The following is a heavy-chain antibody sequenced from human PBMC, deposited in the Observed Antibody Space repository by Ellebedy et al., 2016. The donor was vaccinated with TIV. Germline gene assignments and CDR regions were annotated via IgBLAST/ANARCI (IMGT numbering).Heavy chain of an antibody. Sequence: PSETLSLTCTVSGGSISSYYWNWIWQPPGKGLEWIGYNYYSGTTNYNPSLKSRVTISVDRSKNQFSLKLSSVTAADTAVYYCARGYYGSGGNTFSHTMDVWGHGTAVTVSS. D-gene: IGHD3-10*01. J-gene: IGHJ6*02. CDR1: GGSISSYY. CDR2: NYYSGTT. V-gene: IGHV4-59*01. CDR3: ARGYYGSGGNTFSHTMDV.